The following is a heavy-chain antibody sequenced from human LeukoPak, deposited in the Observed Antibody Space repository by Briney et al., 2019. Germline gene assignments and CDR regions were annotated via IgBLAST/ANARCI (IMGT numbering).Heavy chain of an antibody. D-gene: IGHD6-13*01. CDR2: IYDGGRT. V-gene: IGHV4-59*01. Sequence: SQTLSLTCTVSADSFSYFYWSCIRQPPGKDLEWIGYIYDGGRTSYNPSFKSRVTISVDTSQNQFSLKLSSLTAADTAVYYCARGVVAAAGRTFDFWGQGTLVTVSS. CDR3: ARGVVAAAGRTFDF. CDR1: ADSFSYFY. J-gene: IGHJ4*02.